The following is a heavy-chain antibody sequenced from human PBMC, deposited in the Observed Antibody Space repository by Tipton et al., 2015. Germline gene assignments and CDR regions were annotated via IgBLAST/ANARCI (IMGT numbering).Heavy chain of an antibody. CDR1: GGTFSNYA. CDR3: ARTGYDFWSGYFDY. Sequence: QLVQSGAEVKKPGSSVKVSCKASGGTFSNYAISWVRQAPGQGLEWMGGIIPIFTTTNYAQKFQGRVTITADLSTSTAYMELSSLRSEDTALFYCARTGYDFWSGYFDYWCQGTLVTVSS. D-gene: IGHD3-3*01. CDR2: IIPIFTTT. V-gene: IGHV1-69*19. J-gene: IGHJ4*02.